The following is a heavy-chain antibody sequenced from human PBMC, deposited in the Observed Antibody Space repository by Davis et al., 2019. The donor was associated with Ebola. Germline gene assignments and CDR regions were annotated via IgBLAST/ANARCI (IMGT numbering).Heavy chain of an antibody. CDR3: ARGISGGTVTLGD. V-gene: IGHV3-66*02. Sequence: GESLKISCAASGFTVSSNYMSWVRQAPGKGLEWVAVIYSSGRTFYADSVKGRFTISRDNSKNTLYLQMDTLRSEDTAVYHCARGISGGTVTLGDWGQGTLVTVSS. CDR2: IYSSGRT. J-gene: IGHJ1*01. D-gene: IGHD3-16*01. CDR1: GFTVSSNY.